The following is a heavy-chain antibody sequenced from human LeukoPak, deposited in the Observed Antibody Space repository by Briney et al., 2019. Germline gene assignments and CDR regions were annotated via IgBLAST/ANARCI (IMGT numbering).Heavy chain of an antibody. CDR1: GFTVSSNY. D-gene: IGHD3-10*01. CDR3: ASGSGSYRTPYYYMDV. J-gene: IGHJ6*03. CDR2: IYSGGST. Sequence: PGGSLRLSCVASGFTVSSNYMSWVRQARGKGLEWVSVIYSGGSTYYADSVKGRFTISRDNSKNTLYLQMNSLRAEDTAVYYCASGSGSYRTPYYYMDVWGTGTTFTVSS. V-gene: IGHV3-53*01.